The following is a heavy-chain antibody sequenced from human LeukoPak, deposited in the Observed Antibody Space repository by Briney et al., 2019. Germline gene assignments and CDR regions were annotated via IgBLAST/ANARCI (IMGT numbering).Heavy chain of an antibody. CDR3: ARVPRYCSGGSCYGY. V-gene: IGHV3-48*04. CDR2: ISSDSGTI. J-gene: IGHJ4*02. D-gene: IGHD2-15*01. Sequence: QAGGSLRLSCAASGFTFSRKTMNWVRQAPGKGLEWVSYISSDSGTIYYADSVRGRFTISRDNAKSSLYLQMNNLRAEDTAVYYCARVPRYCSGGSCYGYWGQGTLVTVSS. CDR1: GFTFSRKT.